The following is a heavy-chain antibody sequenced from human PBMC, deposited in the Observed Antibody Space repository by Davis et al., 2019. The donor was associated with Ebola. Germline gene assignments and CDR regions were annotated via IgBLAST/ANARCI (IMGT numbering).Heavy chain of an antibody. J-gene: IGHJ6*03. CDR1: GYTYTSYY. Sequence: ASVKVSCKASGYTYTSYYMHWVRQAPGQGLEWMGIINPSGGSTSYAQKFQGRVAMTRDTSTSTAYMELRSLRSDDTAVYYCARDRGYQLLPYYYYYMDVWGKGTTVTVSS. D-gene: IGHD2-2*01. CDR3: ARDRGYQLLPYYYYYMDV. V-gene: IGHV1-46*01. CDR2: INPSGGST.